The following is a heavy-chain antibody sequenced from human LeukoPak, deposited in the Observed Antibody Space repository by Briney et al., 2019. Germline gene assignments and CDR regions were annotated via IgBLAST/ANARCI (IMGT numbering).Heavy chain of an antibody. D-gene: IGHD3-16*02. CDR3: ARGKVSGSYPDY. Sequence: GASVKVSCKSSGYTFTYYSMHWVRQAPGQGLEWMGIINPTDGSASYAQKFQGRVTMTRDMSTSTVYMELGSLSSEDRAVYYCARGKVSGSYPDYWGQGTLVTVSS. CDR1: GYTFTYYS. J-gene: IGHJ4*02. CDR2: INPTDGSA. V-gene: IGHV1-46*01.